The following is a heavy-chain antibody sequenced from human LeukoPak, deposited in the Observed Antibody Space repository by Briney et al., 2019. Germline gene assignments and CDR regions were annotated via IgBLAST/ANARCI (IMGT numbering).Heavy chain of an antibody. CDR3: ASTNYYDSSGLIS. CDR1: GYSISSGYY. V-gene: IGHV4-38-2*02. Sequence: SETLSLTCTVSGYSISSGYYWGWIRQPPGKGLEWIGSIYHSGSTYYNPSLKSRVTISVDTSKNQFSLKLSSVTAADTAVYYCASTNYYDSSGLISWGQGTLVTVSS. CDR2: IYHSGST. J-gene: IGHJ4*02. D-gene: IGHD3-22*01.